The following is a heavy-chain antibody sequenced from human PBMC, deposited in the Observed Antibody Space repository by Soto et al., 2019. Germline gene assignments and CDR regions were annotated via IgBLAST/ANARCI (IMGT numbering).Heavy chain of an antibody. J-gene: IGHJ4*02. D-gene: IGHD3-10*01. Sequence: GASVKVSCKASGYTFTSYYMHWVRQAPGQGLEWMGWISAYNGNTNYAQKLQGRVTMTTDTSTSTAYMELRSLRSDDTAVYYCARVVRGVITRPDYWGQGTLVTVSS. CDR1: GYTFTSYY. V-gene: IGHV1-18*04. CDR3: ARVVRGVITRPDY. CDR2: ISAYNGNT.